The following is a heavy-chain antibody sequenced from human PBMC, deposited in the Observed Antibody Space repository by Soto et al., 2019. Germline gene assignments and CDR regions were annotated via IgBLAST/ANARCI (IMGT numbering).Heavy chain of an antibody. D-gene: IGHD3-9*01. CDR3: ASADILTGYSFYGMDV. CDR2: ISGSGGST. CDR1: GFTFSSYA. V-gene: IGHV3-23*01. J-gene: IGHJ6*02. Sequence: SLRLSCAASGFTFSSYAMSWVRQAPGKGLEWVSAISGSGGSTYYADSVKGRFTISRDNSKNTLYLQMNSLRAEDTAVYYCASADILTGYSFYGMDVWGQGTTVTVSS.